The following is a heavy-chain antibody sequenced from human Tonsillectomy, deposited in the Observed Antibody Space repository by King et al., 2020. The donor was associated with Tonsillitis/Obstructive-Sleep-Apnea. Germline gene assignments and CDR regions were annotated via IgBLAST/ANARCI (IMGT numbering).Heavy chain of an antibody. D-gene: IGHD4/OR15-4a*01. J-gene: IGHJ4*02. V-gene: IGHV3-23*04. CDR1: GFTFSSYA. CDR2: ISGSGCST. CDR3: SKARDYGFDS. Sequence: VQLVESGGGLVQPGGSLRLSCAASGFTFSSYAMSWVRQAPGKGLEWGSAISGSGCSTYDADSVKGRFTISRDNSKNTLYLQMNSLRAEDTAVYYCSKARDYGFDSWGQGTLVTVSS.